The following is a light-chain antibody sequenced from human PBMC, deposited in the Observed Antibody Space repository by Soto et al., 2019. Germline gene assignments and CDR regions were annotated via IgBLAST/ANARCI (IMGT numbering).Light chain of an antibody. Sequence: EVVMTQSPVTLSLSPGERATLSCRASQSVRTYLAWYQVKPGQAPRLLIYGASSRATGIPDRFSGSGSGTDFNLTISRLEPEDFAMYYCQHYGSSPRTFGQGTKVDIK. CDR2: GAS. CDR1: QSVRTY. CDR3: QHYGSSPRT. J-gene: IGKJ1*01. V-gene: IGKV3-20*01.